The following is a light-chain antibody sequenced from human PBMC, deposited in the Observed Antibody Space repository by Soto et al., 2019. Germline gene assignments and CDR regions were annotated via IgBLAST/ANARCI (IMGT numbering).Light chain of an antibody. CDR3: QHSYSTPRT. J-gene: IGKJ1*01. Sequence: DIPMTQSPSSLSASVGDRVTITCRASQSISSYLNWYQQKPVKAPKFLIYAASSLQSGVPSRFSGSGSGTDFTLTISSLQPEDFATYYCQHSYSTPRTFGQGTKVEIK. CDR1: QSISSY. CDR2: AAS. V-gene: IGKV1-39*01.